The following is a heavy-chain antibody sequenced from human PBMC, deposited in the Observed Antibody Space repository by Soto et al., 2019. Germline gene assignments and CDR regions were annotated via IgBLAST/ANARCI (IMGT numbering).Heavy chain of an antibody. CDR1: GFTFSSYG. V-gene: IGHV3-33*01. CDR3: ARGPTYSSGWYEWFDP. J-gene: IGHJ5*02. D-gene: IGHD6-19*01. Sequence: PGGSLRLSCAASGFTFSSYGMHWVRQAPGKGLEWVAVIWYDGSNKYYADSVKGRFTISRDNSKNTLYLQMNSLRAEDTAVYYCARGPTYSSGWYEWFDPWGQGTLVTVSS. CDR2: IWYDGSNK.